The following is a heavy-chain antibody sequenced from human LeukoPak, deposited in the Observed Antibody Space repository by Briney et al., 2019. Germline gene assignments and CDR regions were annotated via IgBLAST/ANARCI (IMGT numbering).Heavy chain of an antibody. D-gene: IGHD5-18*01. CDR1: GFTFSSYE. Sequence: GGSLRLSCAASGFTFSSYEMNWVRQAPGKGLEWVSSISSSSSYIYYADSVKGRFTISRDNAKNSLYLQMNSLRAEDTAVYYCARRGYSYGFWGYYFDYWGQGTLVTVSS. V-gene: IGHV3-21*01. J-gene: IGHJ4*02. CDR2: ISSSSSYI. CDR3: ARRGYSYGFWGYYFDY.